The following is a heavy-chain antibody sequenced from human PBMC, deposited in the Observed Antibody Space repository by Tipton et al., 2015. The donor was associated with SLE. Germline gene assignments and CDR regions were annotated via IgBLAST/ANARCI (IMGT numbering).Heavy chain of an antibody. J-gene: IGHJ5*02. Sequence: TLSLTCTVSGGSISSGGYYWSWIRQHPGKGLEWIGYIYYSGSTNYNPSLKSRVTISVDTSKNQFSLKLSSVTAADTAVYYCARHDSGWFGWFDPWGQGTLVTVSS. CDR3: ARHDSGWFGWFDP. D-gene: IGHD6-19*01. CDR2: IYYSGST. CDR1: GGSISSGGYY. V-gene: IGHV4-31*03.